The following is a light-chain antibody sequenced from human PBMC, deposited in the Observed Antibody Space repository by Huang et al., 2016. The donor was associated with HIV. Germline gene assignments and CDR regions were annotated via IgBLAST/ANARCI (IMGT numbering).Light chain of an antibody. J-gene: IGKJ1*01. CDR2: GAS. V-gene: IGKV1-5*03. CDR3: QQYAAYPWT. CDR1: QNIGSW. Sequence: DIQMTQSPSTLSASVRDRVTITCRASQNIGSWVAWYQQKPGTPPKVVIYGASSLERGVPARFSGSGSGTEFSLSINNLEPDDFAIYYCQQYAAYPWTFGQGTKVEIK.